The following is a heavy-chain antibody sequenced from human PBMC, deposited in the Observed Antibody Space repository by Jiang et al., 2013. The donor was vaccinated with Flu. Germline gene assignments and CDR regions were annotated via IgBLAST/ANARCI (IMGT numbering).Heavy chain of an antibody. Sequence: AASGFTFSSYAMSWVRQAPGKGLEWVSAISGSGGSTYYADSVKGRFTISRDNSKNTLYLQMNSLRAEDTAVYYCAKDLNYGDYKGNYYYYYGMDVWGQGTTVTVSS. J-gene: IGHJ6*02. CDR1: GFTFSSYA. CDR2: ISGSGGST. CDR3: AKDLNYGDYKGNYYYYYGMDV. V-gene: IGHV3-23*01. D-gene: IGHD4-17*01.